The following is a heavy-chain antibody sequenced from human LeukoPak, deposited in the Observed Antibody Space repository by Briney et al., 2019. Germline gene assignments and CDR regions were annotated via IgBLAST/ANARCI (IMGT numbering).Heavy chain of an antibody. CDR2: ISSTSRYI. J-gene: IGHJ3*02. CDR1: GFTFSIYN. CDR3: ARVSGPTIATAGILGSLDI. Sequence: GGSLRLSCAASGFTFSIYNMNWVRQAPGKGLEWVSSISSTSRYIFYRDSVKGRFTISRDNAKNSVYLQMNSLTSEDTAMYFCARVSGPTIATAGILGSLDIWGHGTLVSVSS. D-gene: IGHD6-13*01. V-gene: IGHV3-21*01.